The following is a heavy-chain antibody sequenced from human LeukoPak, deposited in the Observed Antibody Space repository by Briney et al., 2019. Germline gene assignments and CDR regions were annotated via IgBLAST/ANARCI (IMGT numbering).Heavy chain of an antibody. D-gene: IGHD4-17*01. J-gene: IGHJ4*02. V-gene: IGHV4-34*01. CDR1: GGSFSGYY. CDR2: INHSGST. CDR3: ARALPLHDYGVYSDY. Sequence: SETLSLTCAVYGGSFSGYYWSWIRQPPGNGLEWIGEINHSGSTNYNPSLKSRVTISVDTSKNQFSLKLSSVTAADTAVYYCARALPLHDYGVYSDYWGQGTLVTVSS.